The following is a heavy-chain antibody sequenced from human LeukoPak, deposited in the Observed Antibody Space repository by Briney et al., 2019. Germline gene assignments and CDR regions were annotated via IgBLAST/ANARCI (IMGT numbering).Heavy chain of an antibody. CDR3: AREASDTAMATYYFDY. Sequence: SETLSLTCTVSGGSISTYYWSWIRQPAGKGLELIGRLYISGRTNYNPSLPSRVTMSVDTSRNQFSLKLRSVTAADTAVYYCAREASDTAMATYYFDYWGQGTLVTVSS. V-gene: IGHV4-4*07. CDR1: GGSISTYY. J-gene: IGHJ4*02. D-gene: IGHD5-18*01. CDR2: LYISGRT.